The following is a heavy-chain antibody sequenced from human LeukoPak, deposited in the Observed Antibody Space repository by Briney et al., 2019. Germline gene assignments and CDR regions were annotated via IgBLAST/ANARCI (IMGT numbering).Heavy chain of an antibody. Sequence: SETLSLTCTVSGGSISSYYWSWIRQPPGKGLEWIGYIYYSGSTNYNPSLKSRVTISVDTSKNQFSLKLSSVTAADTAVYYCARQSRYYYYYGMDDWGQGTTVTVSS. CDR1: GGSISSYY. J-gene: IGHJ6*02. CDR3: ARQSRYYYYYGMDD. V-gene: IGHV4-59*08. CDR2: IYYSGST.